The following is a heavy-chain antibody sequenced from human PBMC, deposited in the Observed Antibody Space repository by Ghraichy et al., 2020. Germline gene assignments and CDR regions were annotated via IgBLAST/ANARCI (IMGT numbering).Heavy chain of an antibody. J-gene: IGHJ4*02. V-gene: IGHV4-39*01. CDR3: VRQRKLALTGTIGY. CDR2: ITSSGNT. CDR1: DDSISSSYY. Sequence: SETLSLLCTVSDDSISSSYYWGWVRQPPGKGLEWIGAITSSGNTYYTPSLKSRGTMSVDTSRNQFSRNLTSVTAADTALYYCVRQRKLALTGTIGYWGQGTLVLVSS. D-gene: IGHD3-9*01.